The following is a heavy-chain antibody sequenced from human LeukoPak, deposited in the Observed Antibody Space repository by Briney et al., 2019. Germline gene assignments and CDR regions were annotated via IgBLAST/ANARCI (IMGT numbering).Heavy chain of an antibody. V-gene: IGHV3-30*18. CDR1: GFTFSSYG. CDR2: ISYDGSNK. D-gene: IGHD6-13*01. CDR3: AKDGQQLVTYYYYYMDV. Sequence: PGGSLRLSCAASGFTFSSYGMHWVRQAPGKGLEWVAVISYDGSNKYYADSVKGRFTISRDNSKNTLYLQMNSLRAEDTAVYYCAKDGQQLVTYYYYYMDVWGKGTTVTVSS. J-gene: IGHJ6*03.